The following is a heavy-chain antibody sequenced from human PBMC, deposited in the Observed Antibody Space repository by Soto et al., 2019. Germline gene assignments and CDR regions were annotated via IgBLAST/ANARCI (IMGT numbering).Heavy chain of an antibody. CDR1: GGSVNSGDYY. V-gene: IGHV4-61*08. CDR3: ARDRSMVRGVNPYGMDV. CDR2: IYYSGST. J-gene: IGHJ6*02. D-gene: IGHD3-10*01. Sequence: QVQLQESGPGLVKPSETLSLTCTVSGGSVNSGDYYWSWIRQTPGKGLEWIGYIYYSGSTNYNPSLKSRVTISVDTSKNQFSLKLSSVTAADTAVYYCARDRSMVRGVNPYGMDVWGQGTTVTVSS.